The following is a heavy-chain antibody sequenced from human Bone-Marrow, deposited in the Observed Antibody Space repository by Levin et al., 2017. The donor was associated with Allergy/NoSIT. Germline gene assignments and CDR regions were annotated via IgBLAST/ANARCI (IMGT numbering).Heavy chain of an antibody. Sequence: LSLTCAASGFTFSSYWMSWVRQAPGKGLEWVANIKQDGSEKYYVDSVKGRFTISRDNAKNSLYLQMNSLRAEDTAVYYCARGWNYYYYYYGMDVWGQGTTVTVSS. CDR1: GFTFSSYW. D-gene: IGHD1-7*01. CDR2: IKQDGSEK. V-gene: IGHV3-7*01. CDR3: ARGWNYYYYYYGMDV. J-gene: IGHJ6*02.